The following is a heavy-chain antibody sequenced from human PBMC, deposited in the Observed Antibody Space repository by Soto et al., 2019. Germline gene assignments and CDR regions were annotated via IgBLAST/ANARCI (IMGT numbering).Heavy chain of an antibody. J-gene: IGHJ6*02. D-gene: IGHD3-3*02. Sequence: EVQLWESGGGLVQPGGSLRLSCAASGFTFSNYAMSWVRQAPGKGLEWVSAISGSGGWTYYADSVKGRFTTPRDNSKNTLYLQMSSLRAEDTAVYYCARAQIGFLDWLPDNYYYGLDVWGQGTTVTVSS. CDR3: ARAQIGFLDWLPDNYYYGLDV. V-gene: IGHV3-23*01. CDR1: GFTFSNYA. CDR2: ISGSGGWT.